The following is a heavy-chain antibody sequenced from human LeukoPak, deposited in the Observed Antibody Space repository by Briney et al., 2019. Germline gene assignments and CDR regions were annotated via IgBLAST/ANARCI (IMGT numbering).Heavy chain of an antibody. J-gene: IGHJ6*03. CDR2: IIPMFGTA. Sequence: ASVKVSCMASGGSFDTYTINWVRQAPGQGLEWMGEIIPMFGTANYAQKFQGRVTITADESTSTAYMELSSLRSEDTAVYYCAKALSSGYYDSSGYLPIGEAYYYYYMDVWGKGTTVTISS. CDR3: AKALSSGYYDSSGYLPIGEAYYYYYMDV. CDR1: GGSFDTYT. V-gene: IGHV1-69*13. D-gene: IGHD3-22*01.